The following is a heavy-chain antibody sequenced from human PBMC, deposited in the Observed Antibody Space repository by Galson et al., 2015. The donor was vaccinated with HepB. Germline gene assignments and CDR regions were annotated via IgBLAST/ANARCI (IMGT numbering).Heavy chain of an antibody. D-gene: IGHD3-10*01. Sequence: SLRLSCAASGFTFRTYTMNWVRQAPGKGLEWVSFTSSSSSLIYYADSVKGRFSISRDNARNLLSLQMNGLRAEDTAVYFCARVGLHPLPIDSWGQGAQVTVSS. V-gene: IGHV3-21*01. CDR3: ARVGLHPLPIDS. CDR2: TSSSSSLI. CDR1: GFTFRTYT. J-gene: IGHJ4*02.